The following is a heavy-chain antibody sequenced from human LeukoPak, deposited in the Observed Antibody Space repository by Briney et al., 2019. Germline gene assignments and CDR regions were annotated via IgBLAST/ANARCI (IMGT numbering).Heavy chain of an antibody. J-gene: IGHJ4*02. V-gene: IGHV1-18*01. D-gene: IGHD3-3*01. CDR1: GYTFTSYG. CDR3: ARGTGITTFGVLSGEDY. Sequence: EASVKVSCKASGYTFTSYGISWVRQAPGQGLEWMGWISAYNGNTNYAQKLQGRVTMTTDTSTSTAYMELRSLRSDDTAVYYCARGTGITTFGVLSGEDYWGQGTLVTVSS. CDR2: ISAYNGNT.